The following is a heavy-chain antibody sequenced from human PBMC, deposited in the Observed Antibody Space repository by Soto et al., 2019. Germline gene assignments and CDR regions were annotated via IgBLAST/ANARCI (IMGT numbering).Heavy chain of an antibody. J-gene: IGHJ6*03. D-gene: IGHD2-2*01. CDR2: IRTYNGNT. V-gene: IGHV1-18*01. CDR3: ARYLPSVRAFYYMDV. CDR1: GYTFTSYG. Sequence: QVQLVQSGAEVKEAGASVKVSCKTSGYTFTSYGISWVRQAPGQGLEWMGWIRTYNGNTNYAEKVQGRLTLTTDTSTNTAYMELRSLRSDDTAVYYCARYLPSVRAFYYMDVWGKGTTVTVSS.